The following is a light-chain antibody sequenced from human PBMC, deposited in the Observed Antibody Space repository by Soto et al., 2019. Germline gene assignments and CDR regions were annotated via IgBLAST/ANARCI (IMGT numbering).Light chain of an antibody. CDR3: AAWDNSLNGGV. Sequence: QSVLSQPPSASGAPGQRVTISCSGSSSNIGRGYVYWYQQLPGTAPKLLIRNNNQRPSGVPDRVSGSKSGTSASLAISGLQPEDEADYYCAAWDNSLNGGVFGGGTKVTVL. J-gene: IGLJ3*02. CDR2: NNN. V-gene: IGLV1-44*01. CDR1: SSNIGRGY.